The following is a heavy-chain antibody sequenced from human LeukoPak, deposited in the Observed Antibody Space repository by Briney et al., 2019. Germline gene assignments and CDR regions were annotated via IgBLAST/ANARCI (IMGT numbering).Heavy chain of an antibody. D-gene: IGHD5-24*01. CDR1: GGSISSSSYY. CDR3: ARRGDGYNSKWFDP. Sequence: SETLSLTCTVSGGSISSSSYYWGWIRQPPGKGLEWIGSIYYSGSTYYNPSLKSRVTISVDTSKNQFSLKLSSVTAADTAVYYCARRGDGYNSKWFDPWGQGTLVTVSS. J-gene: IGHJ5*02. V-gene: IGHV4-39*01. CDR2: IYYSGST.